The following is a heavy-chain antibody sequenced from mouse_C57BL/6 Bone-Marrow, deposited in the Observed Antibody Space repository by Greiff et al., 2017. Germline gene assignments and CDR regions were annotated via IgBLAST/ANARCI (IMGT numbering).Heavy chain of an antibody. Sequence: QVQLQQSGAELVRPGASVTLSCKASGYTFTDYEMHWVKQTPVHGLEWIGAIDPETGGTAYNQKFKGKAILTADKSSSTAYMELRSLTSEDSAVYYCTGGSSTIVTHYYAMDYWGQGTSVTVSS. CDR1: GYTFTDYE. V-gene: IGHV1-15*01. CDR2: IDPETGGT. J-gene: IGHJ4*01. CDR3: TGGSSTIVTHYYAMDY. D-gene: IGHD2-5*01.